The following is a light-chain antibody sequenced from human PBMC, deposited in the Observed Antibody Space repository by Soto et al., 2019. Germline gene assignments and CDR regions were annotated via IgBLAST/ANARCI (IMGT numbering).Light chain of an antibody. Sequence: QSALTQPASVSGSPGQSITISCTGTSSDVGGYNYVSWYQKHPGKAPKLMIYDVSNRPSGVSNRFSGSKSGNTASLTISGLQAEDEAEYYCSSDTSSSTLVVFGGGTKLTVL. CDR1: SSDVGGYNY. V-gene: IGLV2-14*01. CDR3: SSDTSSSTLVV. CDR2: DVS. J-gene: IGLJ2*01.